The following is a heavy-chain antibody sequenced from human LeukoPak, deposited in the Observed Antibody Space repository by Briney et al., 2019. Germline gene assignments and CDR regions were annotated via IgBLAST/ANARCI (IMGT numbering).Heavy chain of an antibody. D-gene: IGHD3-3*01. CDR3: ARALFGVVQPTIPYYFDY. Sequence: SVKVSCKASGGTFSSYAISWVRQAPGQGLEWMGGIIPIFGTANYAQKFQGRVTITTDESTSTAYMELSSLRSEDTAVYYCARALFGVVQPTIPYYFDYWGQGTLVTVSS. J-gene: IGHJ4*02. CDR1: GGTFSSYA. CDR2: IIPIFGTA. V-gene: IGHV1-69*05.